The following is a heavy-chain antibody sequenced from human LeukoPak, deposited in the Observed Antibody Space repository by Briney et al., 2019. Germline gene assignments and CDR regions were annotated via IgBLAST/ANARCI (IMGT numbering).Heavy chain of an antibody. D-gene: IGHD3-10*01. CDR2: IKEDGSAT. V-gene: IGHV3-7*01. Sequence: GGSLRLSCAVSGFTFSNFWMSWIRQGPGKGLEWVANIKEDGSATCYADSVKGRFTISRDNAMNSLFLQMNSLRVEDTATYYCARRGSLDNWGQGTLVTVSS. CDR3: ARRGSLDN. J-gene: IGHJ4*02. CDR1: GFTFSNFW.